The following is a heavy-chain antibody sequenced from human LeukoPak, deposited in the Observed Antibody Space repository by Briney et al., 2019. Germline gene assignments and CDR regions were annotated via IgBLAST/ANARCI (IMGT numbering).Heavy chain of an antibody. CDR3: ARVLRYSGSYYVGYFDY. V-gene: IGHV1-46*01. J-gene: IGHJ4*02. CDR1: GYTFTSYY. CDR2: INPSGGST. Sequence: GASVKVSCKASGYTFTSYYMHWVRQAPGQGLEWMGIINPSGGSTSYAQKFQGRVTMTRDMSTSTVYMELSSLRSEDTAVYYCARVLRYSGSYYVGYFDYWGQGTLVTVSS. D-gene: IGHD1-26*01.